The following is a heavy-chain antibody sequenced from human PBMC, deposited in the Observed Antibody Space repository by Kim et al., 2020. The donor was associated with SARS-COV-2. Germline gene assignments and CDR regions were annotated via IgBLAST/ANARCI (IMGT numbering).Heavy chain of an antibody. CDR1: GFTFSSYA. Sequence: GGSLRLSCAASGFTFSSYAMSWVRQAPGKGLEWVSVIYSGGSSTYYADSVKGRFTISRDNSKNTLYLQMNSLRAEDTAVYYCAKDGESYSRSYYFDYWGQGTLVTVSS. CDR2: IYSGGSST. J-gene: IGHJ4*02. D-gene: IGHD1-26*01. CDR3: AKDGESYSRSYYFDY. V-gene: IGHV3-23*03.